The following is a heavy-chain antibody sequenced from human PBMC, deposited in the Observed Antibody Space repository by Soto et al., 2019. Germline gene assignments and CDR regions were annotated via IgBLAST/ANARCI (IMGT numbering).Heavy chain of an antibody. V-gene: IGHV2-5*01. CDR2: IYWNDDK. J-gene: IGHJ4*02. CDR1: GFSFRSNGVG. D-gene: IGHD6-13*01. Sequence: QITLKQSGPTLVKPTQTLTLTCTFSGFSFRSNGVGVGRIRQPPGKALEWLALIYWNDDKRYSPSLNSRLTITKDISKNQVVLRMTNMDPGDTATYYCAHHIAAAIPFDNWGQGTLVRVSS. CDR3: AHHIAAAIPFDN.